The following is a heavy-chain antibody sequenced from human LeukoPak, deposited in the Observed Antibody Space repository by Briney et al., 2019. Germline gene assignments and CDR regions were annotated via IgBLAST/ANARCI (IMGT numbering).Heavy chain of an antibody. Sequence: GASVKVSCKASGYTFTGYYMHWVRQAPGQGLEWMGWINPNSGGTNYAQKFQGRVTMTRDTSISTAYMELSRLRSDDTAVYYCARGYYYGSGAGSDYWGQGTLVTVSS. J-gene: IGHJ4*02. CDR3: ARGYYYGSGAGSDY. D-gene: IGHD3-10*01. V-gene: IGHV1-2*02. CDR2: INPNSGGT. CDR1: GYTFTGYY.